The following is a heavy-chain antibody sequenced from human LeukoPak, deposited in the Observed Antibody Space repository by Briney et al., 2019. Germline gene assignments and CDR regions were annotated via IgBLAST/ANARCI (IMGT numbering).Heavy chain of an antibody. Sequence: PEASVKVSCKASGYTFTGYYMHWVRQAPGQGLEWMGWINPNSGGTNYAQKFQGRVTMTRATSISTAYMELSRLRSDDTAVYYCARWAGYCSGGSCYLVSPFQHWGQGTLVTVSS. CDR2: INPNSGGT. J-gene: IGHJ1*01. CDR3: ARWAGYCSGGSCYLVSPFQH. V-gene: IGHV1-2*02. CDR1: GYTFTGYY. D-gene: IGHD2-15*01.